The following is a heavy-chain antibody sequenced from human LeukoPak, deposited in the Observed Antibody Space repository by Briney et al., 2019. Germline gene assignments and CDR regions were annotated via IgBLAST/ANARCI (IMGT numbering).Heavy chain of an antibody. CDR1: GGSISSYY. V-gene: IGHV3-23*01. D-gene: IGHD2-8*01. Sequence: PSETLSLTCTVSGGSISSYYWSWVRRAPGKGLEWVSAISGSGSGTYYADSVKGRFTVSRDNSKNTLYLQMNSLRAEDTALYYCAKHTGGSRCFEDWGQGALVTVSS. CDR3: AKHTGGSRCFED. J-gene: IGHJ4*02. CDR2: ISGSGSGT.